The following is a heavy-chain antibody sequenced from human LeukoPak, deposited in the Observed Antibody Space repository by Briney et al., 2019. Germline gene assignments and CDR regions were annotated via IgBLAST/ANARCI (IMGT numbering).Heavy chain of an antibody. D-gene: IGHD4-17*01. Sequence: SETLSLTCTVSGGSISSGYYWGWIRQPPGKGLEWIGSIYHSGSTYYNPSLKSRVTISVDTSKNQFSLKLSSVTAADTAVYYCARDRGHDYGDRPVDYWGQGTLVTVSS. CDR1: GGSISSGYY. CDR2: IYHSGST. CDR3: ARDRGHDYGDRPVDY. J-gene: IGHJ4*02. V-gene: IGHV4-38-2*02.